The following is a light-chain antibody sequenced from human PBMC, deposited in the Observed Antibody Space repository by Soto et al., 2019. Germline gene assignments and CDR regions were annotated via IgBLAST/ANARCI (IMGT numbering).Light chain of an antibody. Sequence: DTVMTQSPLSLPVTPGEPASISCRSSQSLLHSTGRYYLDWYLQKPGQSPQLLIYLGSHRASGVPDRFSGSGSGTDFTLTISRVEAEDVGIYYCIQALQTPFTFGGGTRVEIK. CDR3: IQALQTPFT. CDR2: LGS. V-gene: IGKV2-28*01. J-gene: IGKJ4*01. CDR1: QSLLHSTGRYY.